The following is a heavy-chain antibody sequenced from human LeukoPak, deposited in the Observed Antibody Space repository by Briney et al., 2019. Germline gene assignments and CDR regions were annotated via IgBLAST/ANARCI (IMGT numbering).Heavy chain of an antibody. Sequence: GGSLRLSCAASGFTVSSNYMSWVRQAPGKGLEWLSVMYSGGSTYYVDSAKGRFTTSRDNSKNTLYLQMNSLRAEDTAVYYCARVEGIAAAGSFDYWGQGTLVTVSS. V-gene: IGHV3-66*01. CDR1: GFTVSSNY. D-gene: IGHD6-13*01. CDR3: ARVEGIAAAGSFDY. J-gene: IGHJ4*02. CDR2: MYSGGST.